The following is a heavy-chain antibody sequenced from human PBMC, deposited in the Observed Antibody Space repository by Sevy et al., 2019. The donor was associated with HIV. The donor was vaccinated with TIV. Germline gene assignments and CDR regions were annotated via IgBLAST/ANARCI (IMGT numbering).Heavy chain of an antibody. CDR1: GFTFNSYA. CDR3: AKDFLSPNYYGTQFDF. CDR2: ISTGGGFT. V-gene: IGHV3-23*01. Sequence: GGSLRLSCATSGFTFNSYAMSWVRQAPGKGLEWVSTISTGGGFTYYADSLKGRFSISRDNFNNTLFLQMNSLRADDTAMYYCAKDFLSPNYYGTQFDFWGQGTVVTVSS. J-gene: IGHJ4*02. D-gene: IGHD3-10*01.